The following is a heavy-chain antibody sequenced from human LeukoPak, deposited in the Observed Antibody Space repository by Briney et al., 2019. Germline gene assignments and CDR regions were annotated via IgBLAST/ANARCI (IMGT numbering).Heavy chain of an antibody. CDR3: ARGYSGYDSP. V-gene: IGHV4-34*01. CDR2: INHSGST. D-gene: IGHD5-12*01. J-gene: IGHJ4*02. CDR1: GGSFSGYY. Sequence: SETLSLTCAVYGGSFSGYYWSWIRQPPGKGLEWIGEINHSGSTNYNPSLKSRVTISVDTSKNQFSLKLSSVTAADTAVYYCARGYSGYDSPWGQGTLVTVSS.